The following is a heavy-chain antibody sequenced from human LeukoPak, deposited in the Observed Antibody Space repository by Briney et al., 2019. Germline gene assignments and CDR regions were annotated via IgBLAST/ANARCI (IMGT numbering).Heavy chain of an antibody. CDR2: ISAYNGNT. V-gene: IGHV1-18*01. J-gene: IGHJ5*02. CDR1: GYTFTSYG. Sequence: ASVKVSCKASGYTFTSYGISWVRQAPGQGLEWMGWISAYNGNTNYAQKLQGRVTMTTDTSTSTAYMELRSLRSDDTAVYYCARDSYYYGSGFTRDSWFDPWGQGTLVTVSS. CDR3: ARDSYYYGSGFTRDSWFDP. D-gene: IGHD3-10*01.